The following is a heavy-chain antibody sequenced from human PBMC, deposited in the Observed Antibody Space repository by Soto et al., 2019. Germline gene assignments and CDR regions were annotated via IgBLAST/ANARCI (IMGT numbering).Heavy chain of an antibody. CDR2: IWHDGKEK. CDR3: ARDPGKDEAIDY. Sequence: QVQVVESGGGVVQPGTSLRLSCAASGFRFSNSGMHWVRQAPGKGLEWVAVIWHDGKEKHYADSVEGRFTISRDNSKNTLNLQMNNLRAEDTAVYYCARDPGKDEAIDYWCQGTLVIVSS. CDR1: GFRFSNSG. J-gene: IGHJ4*02. V-gene: IGHV3-33*01.